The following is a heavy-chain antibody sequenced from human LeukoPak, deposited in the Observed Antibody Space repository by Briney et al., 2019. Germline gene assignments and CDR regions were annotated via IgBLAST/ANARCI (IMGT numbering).Heavy chain of an antibody. V-gene: IGHV3-72*01. CDR2: SRNKADSYTT. Sequence: GGSLRLSYGPSGFPLWDHQMDWVRQAPGKGLEWVGRSRNKADSYTTEYAASVKGRFTISRADSKNSLFLQTNSLRTDYTALYYCAMRGPYGGISAFCDWGQGTLVTVSS. D-gene: IGHD4-23*01. J-gene: IGHJ1*01. CDR3: AMRGPYGGISAFCD. CDR1: GFPLWDHQ.